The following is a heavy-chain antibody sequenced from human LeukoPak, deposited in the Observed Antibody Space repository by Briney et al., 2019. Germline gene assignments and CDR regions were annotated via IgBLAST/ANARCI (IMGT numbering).Heavy chain of an antibody. J-gene: IGHJ4*02. Sequence: GGSLRLSCAASGFTFSSYGMHWVRQAPGKGLEWVANIKYDGSEKYYVDSVKGRFTISRDNAKNSVYLQMNSVRAEDTAVYYCAKDDEIAVADYWGQGTLVTVSS. CDR3: AKDDEIAVADY. V-gene: IGHV3-7*01. CDR1: GFTFSSYG. D-gene: IGHD6-19*01. CDR2: IKYDGSEK.